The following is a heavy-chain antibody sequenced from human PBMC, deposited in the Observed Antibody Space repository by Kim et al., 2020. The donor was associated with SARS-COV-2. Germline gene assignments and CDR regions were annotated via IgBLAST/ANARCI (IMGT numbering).Heavy chain of an antibody. D-gene: IGHD3-3*01. CDR1: GFTFSSYA. V-gene: IGHV3-30*04. CDR3: ARDLSGYDFWSGYFSGGMDV. J-gene: IGHJ6*02. CDR2: ISYDGSNK. Sequence: GGSLRLSCAASGFTFSSYAMHWVRQAPGKGLEWVAVISYDGSNKYYADSVKGRFTISRDNSKNTLYLQMNSLRAEDTAVYYCARDLSGYDFWSGYFSGGMDVWGQGTTVTVSS.